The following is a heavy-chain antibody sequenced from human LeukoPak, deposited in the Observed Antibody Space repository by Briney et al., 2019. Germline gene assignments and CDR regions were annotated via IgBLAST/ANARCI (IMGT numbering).Heavy chain of an antibody. Sequence: SETLSLTCTVSGGSISSRSYYWGWIRQPPGKGLEWIGSIYNSESTYYNPSLKSRVTISVDTSKNQLSLKVSSVTAADTAVYYCARGRVKAIVVVPAAMGTNNWFDPWGQGTLVTVSS. V-gene: IGHV4-39*07. CDR1: GGSISSRSYY. CDR3: ARGRVKAIVVVPAAMGTNNWFDP. CDR2: IYNSEST. J-gene: IGHJ5*02. D-gene: IGHD2-2*01.